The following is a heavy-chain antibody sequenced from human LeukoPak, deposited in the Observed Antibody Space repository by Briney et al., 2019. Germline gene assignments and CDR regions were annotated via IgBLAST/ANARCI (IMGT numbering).Heavy chain of an antibody. Sequence: GSLXLSCAGSGFTFSSYWMTWVRQAPGKGLEWVANIKQDGSEKYYVDSVKGRFTISRDNAKNSLYLQMNSLRAEDTAVYYCARVNWGYYFDYWGQGTLVTVSS. J-gene: IGHJ4*02. V-gene: IGHV3-7*01. D-gene: IGHD7-27*01. CDR1: GFTFSSYW. CDR3: ARVNWGYYFDY. CDR2: IKQDGSEK.